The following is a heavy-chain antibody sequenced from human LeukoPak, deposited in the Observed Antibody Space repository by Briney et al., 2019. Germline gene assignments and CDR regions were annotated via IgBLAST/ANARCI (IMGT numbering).Heavy chain of an antibody. CDR2: ISGRGGST. CDR3: AKDRYYYDSSGYYYFDY. CDR1: GFTFSSYS. V-gene: IGHV3-23*01. Sequence: GSLSLSCAASGFTFSSYSMNWVRQAPGKGLEWVSTISGRGGSTYYADSVKGRFTISRDNSKNTLYLQMNSLRAEDTAVYYCAKDRYYYDSSGYYYFDYWGQGTLVTVSS. J-gene: IGHJ4*02. D-gene: IGHD3-22*01.